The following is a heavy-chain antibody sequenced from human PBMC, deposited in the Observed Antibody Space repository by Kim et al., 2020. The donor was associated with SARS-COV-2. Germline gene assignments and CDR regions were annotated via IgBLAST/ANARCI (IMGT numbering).Heavy chain of an antibody. CDR1: GITLSNAW. Sequence: GGSLRLSCAASGITLSNAWMTWVRQAPGKGLEWVGRIKSKSDGGTTDYGAPVKGRFTISRDDSKNTLYLQMNSLKTEDTAVYYCATDQITVAAKGLWGQGTLVTVSS. J-gene: IGHJ4*02. CDR2: IKSKSDGGTT. D-gene: IGHD6-19*01. V-gene: IGHV3-15*05. CDR3: ATDQITVAAKGL.